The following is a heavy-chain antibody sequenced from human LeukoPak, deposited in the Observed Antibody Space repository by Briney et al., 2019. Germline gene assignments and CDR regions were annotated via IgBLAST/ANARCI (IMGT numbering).Heavy chain of an antibody. V-gene: IGHV4-38-2*02. Sequence: PLETLSLTCTVSGYSISSGYYWGWIRQPPGKGLEWIGSIYHSGSTYYNPSLKSRVTISVDTSKNQFSLKLSSVTAADTAVYYCARVIVGATLYFQHWGQGTLVTVSS. J-gene: IGHJ1*01. CDR3: ARVIVGATLYFQH. D-gene: IGHD1-26*01. CDR2: IYHSGST. CDR1: GYSISSGYY.